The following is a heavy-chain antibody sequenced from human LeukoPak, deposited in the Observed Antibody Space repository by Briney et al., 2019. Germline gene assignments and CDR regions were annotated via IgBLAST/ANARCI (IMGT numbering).Heavy chain of an antibody. J-gene: IGHJ6*02. V-gene: IGHV4-59*01. CDR3: ARPYMITFGGEAGMDV. CDR1: GGSISSYY. D-gene: IGHD3-16*01. CDR2: IYYSGST. Sequence: SETLSLTCTVSGGSISSYYWSWIRQPPGKGLEWIGYIYYSGSTNYNPSLKSRVTISVDTSKNQFSLKLSSVTAADTAVYYCARPYMITFGGEAGMDVWGQGTTVTVSS.